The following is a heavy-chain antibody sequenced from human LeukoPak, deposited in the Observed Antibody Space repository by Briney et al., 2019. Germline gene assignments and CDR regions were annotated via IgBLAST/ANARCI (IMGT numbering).Heavy chain of an antibody. Sequence: GGSLRLSCAASGFTFSNFWMTWVRQAPGKGLEWVANIKEDGSEKYYVDSVKGRFTISRDNAEESLYLQMNSLRGEDTAVYYCASNYDFWNGNYILGGAIDIWGQGTMVVVSS. CDR1: GFTFSNFW. CDR3: ASNYDFWNGNYILGGAIDI. V-gene: IGHV3-7*01. D-gene: IGHD3-3*01. CDR2: IKEDGSEK. J-gene: IGHJ3*02.